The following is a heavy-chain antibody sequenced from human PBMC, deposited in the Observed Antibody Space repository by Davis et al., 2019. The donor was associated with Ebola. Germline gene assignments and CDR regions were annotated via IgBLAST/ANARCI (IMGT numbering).Heavy chain of an antibody. J-gene: IGHJ4*02. CDR2: ISSSSSYI. CDR1: GFTFSSYS. D-gene: IGHD5-24*01. CDR3: ARGTNGYNPGGYFDS. Sequence: GESLKISCAASGFTFSSYSMNWVRQAPGKGLEWVSSISSSSSYIHYADSVRGRFTISRDNAKNSLYLQMNSLRAEDTAVYYCARGTNGYNPGGYFDSWGQGTLVTVSS. V-gene: IGHV3-21*01.